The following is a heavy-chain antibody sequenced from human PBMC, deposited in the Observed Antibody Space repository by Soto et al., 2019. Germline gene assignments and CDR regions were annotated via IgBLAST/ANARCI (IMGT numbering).Heavy chain of an antibody. CDR3: ARDGLLEWLFPFDY. J-gene: IGHJ4*02. V-gene: IGHV3-21*01. CDR2: ISSSSSYI. Sequence: PGGSLRLSCAASGFTFSSYSMNWVRQAPGKGLEWVSSISSSSSYIYYADSVKGRFTISRDNAKNSLYLQMNSLRAEDTAVYYCARDGLLEWLFPFDYWGQGTLVTVSS. CDR1: GFTFSSYS. D-gene: IGHD3-3*01.